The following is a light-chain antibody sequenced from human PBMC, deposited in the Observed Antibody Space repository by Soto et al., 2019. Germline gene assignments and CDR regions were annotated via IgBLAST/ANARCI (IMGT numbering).Light chain of an antibody. V-gene: IGKV3-15*01. J-gene: IGKJ1*01. Sequence: EIVMTQSPATLSVSPGERATLSCRASQSVASNLAWYQQKPGQAPRLLVYGASTRATGIPARFSGSGSGTEFTLTISSLQSEDFAIYSCQQYNNWPWTFGPGTKVDNK. CDR3: QQYNNWPWT. CDR2: GAS. CDR1: QSVASN.